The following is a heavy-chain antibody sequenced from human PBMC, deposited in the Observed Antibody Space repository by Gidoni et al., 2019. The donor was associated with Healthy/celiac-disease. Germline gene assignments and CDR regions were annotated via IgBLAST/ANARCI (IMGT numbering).Heavy chain of an antibody. Sequence: EVQLLESGGGLVQPGGSLRLSCAASGFTFSSYAMSWVRQAPGKGLEWVSAISGSGGSTYYADSVKGRFTISRDNSKNTLYLQMNNLRAEDTAVYYCAKAPSPFVWFRELLYLFDYWGQGTLVTVSS. CDR1: GFTFSSYA. J-gene: IGHJ4*02. CDR2: ISGSGGST. D-gene: IGHD3-10*01. V-gene: IGHV3-23*01. CDR3: AKAPSPFVWFRELLYLFDY.